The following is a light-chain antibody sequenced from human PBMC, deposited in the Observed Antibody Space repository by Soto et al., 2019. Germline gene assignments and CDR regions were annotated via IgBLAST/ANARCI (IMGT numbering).Light chain of an antibody. J-gene: IGLJ1*01. CDR2: EVS. Sequence: QPVLTQPASVSGSPGQSITISCTGTSSDVGGYKYVSWYQQHPGKAPKLMIYEVSTRPSGISNRFSGSKSGNTASLTISGLQAEDEADYYCTSYTSSSTLVFGTGTKLTVL. CDR3: TSYTSSSTLV. CDR1: SSDVGGYKY. V-gene: IGLV2-14*01.